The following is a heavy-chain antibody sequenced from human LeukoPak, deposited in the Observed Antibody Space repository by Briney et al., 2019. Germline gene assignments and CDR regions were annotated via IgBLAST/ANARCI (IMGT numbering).Heavy chain of an antibody. CDR1: GLTFSDYW. D-gene: IGHD1-26*01. J-gene: IGHJ3*02. Sequence: PGGALRVSFAGSGLTFSDYWMTWVGPAPGRGLEGVANIREEGGDKQYEGSVKGRCTLSRHNAENSLHLQMNSLRAEDTSVYYCERDKVGVTVLGFYIWGQGTMVTVSS. V-gene: IGHV3-7*01. CDR2: IREEGGDK. CDR3: ERDKVGVTVLGFYI.